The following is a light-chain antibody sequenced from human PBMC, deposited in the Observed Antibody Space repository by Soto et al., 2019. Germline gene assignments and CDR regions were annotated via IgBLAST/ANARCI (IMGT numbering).Light chain of an antibody. J-gene: IGKJ1*01. CDR2: KAS. CDR1: QTISSW. CDR3: QQYDTYWT. Sequence: DIQMTQSPSTLSGSVGDRVTITCPASQTISSWLAWYQQKPGKAPNLLIYKASSLKSGVPLRFSGSGSGTEFTLTINSLQPDDFATYYCQQYDTYWTFGQGTKV. V-gene: IGKV1-5*03.